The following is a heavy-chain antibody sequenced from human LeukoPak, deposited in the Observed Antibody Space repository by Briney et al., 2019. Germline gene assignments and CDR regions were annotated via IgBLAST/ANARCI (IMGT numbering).Heavy chain of an antibody. V-gene: IGHV6-1*01. CDR3: ARRRHANNGVDV. CDR2: TYYRSKWNY. J-gene: IGHJ6*02. CDR1: GDSVSTTTSI. Sequence: SQTLSLTCAISGDSVSTTTSIWNWIRQSPSRGLEWLGRTYYRSKWNYDYADSVKSRITISPDTSENQFSLQLQFVTPEDSAVYYCARRRHANNGVDVWDQGTTVTVSS.